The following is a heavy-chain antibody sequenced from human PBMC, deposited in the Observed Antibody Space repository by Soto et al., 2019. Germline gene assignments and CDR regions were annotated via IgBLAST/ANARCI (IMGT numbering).Heavy chain of an antibody. Sequence: QTLSLTCAISGDSVSSNSAAWKWIRQSPSRGLEWLGRTYYRSKWYNDYAVSVKSRITINPDTSKNQFSLQLNSVTPEDTAVYYCARDGGGYYYDSSGASDIWGQGTMVTVSS. CDR2: TYYRSKWYN. V-gene: IGHV6-1*01. CDR3: ARDGGGYYYDSSGASDI. J-gene: IGHJ3*02. D-gene: IGHD3-22*01. CDR1: GDSVSSNSAA.